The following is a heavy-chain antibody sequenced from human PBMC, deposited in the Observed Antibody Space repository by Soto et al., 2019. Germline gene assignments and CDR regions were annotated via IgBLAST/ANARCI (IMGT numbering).Heavy chain of an antibody. CDR3: AKLHPFKLQGVSYYSHSMDV. V-gene: IGHV4-59*01. CDR1: GGSISSFY. Sequence: QVLLQESGPGLVKPSETLSLTCTVSGGSISSFYWSWVRRPPGRGLEWIGYVYYTGSTNYNPSLRIRVSMSIDTSKNQFSLHLTSVTAADTAVYYCAKLHPFKLQGVSYYSHSMDVWGKGTTVTVSS. J-gene: IGHJ6*03. CDR2: VYYTGST. D-gene: IGHD1-7*01.